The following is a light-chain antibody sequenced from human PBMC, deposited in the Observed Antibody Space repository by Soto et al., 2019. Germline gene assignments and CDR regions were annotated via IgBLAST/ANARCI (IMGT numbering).Light chain of an antibody. CDR1: QSVSTK. J-gene: IGKJ4*01. CDR3: QQYNNWPLT. Sequence: EIVMTQSPATQSVSPGERATLSCRASQSVSTKLAWYQQKPGQAPRLLIYGASTRATGISARFSGSGSGTEFTLTISSLQSEDFAVYYCQQYNNWPLTFGGGTKVDIK. CDR2: GAS. V-gene: IGKV3-15*01.